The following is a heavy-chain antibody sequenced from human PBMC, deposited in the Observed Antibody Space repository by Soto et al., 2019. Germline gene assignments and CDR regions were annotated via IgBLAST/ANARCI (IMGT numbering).Heavy chain of an antibody. CDR1: GFTFSSYS. V-gene: IGHV3-21*01. CDR3: ARDRDYGSGSYYRYYYGMDV. D-gene: IGHD3-10*01. Sequence: ESGGGLVKPGGSLRLSCAASGFTFSSYSMNWVRQAPGKGLEWVSSISSSSSYIYYADSVKGRFTISRDNAKNSLYLQMNSLRAEDTAVYYCARDRDYGSGSYYRYYYGMDVWGQGTTVTVSS. CDR2: ISSSSSYI. J-gene: IGHJ6*02.